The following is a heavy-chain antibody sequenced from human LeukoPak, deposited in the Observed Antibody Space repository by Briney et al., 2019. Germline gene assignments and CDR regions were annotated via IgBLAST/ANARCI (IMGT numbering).Heavy chain of an antibody. CDR1: GGSISSSSYY. Sequence: PSETLSLTCTVSGGSISSSSYYWGWIRQPPGKGLEWIGSIYYSGSTYYNPSLKSRVTISVDTSKNQFSLKLSSVTAADTAVYYCAREDSSGYREYFDPWGQGTLVTVSS. CDR2: IYYSGST. V-gene: IGHV4-39*07. CDR3: AREDSSGYREYFDP. J-gene: IGHJ5*02. D-gene: IGHD3-22*01.